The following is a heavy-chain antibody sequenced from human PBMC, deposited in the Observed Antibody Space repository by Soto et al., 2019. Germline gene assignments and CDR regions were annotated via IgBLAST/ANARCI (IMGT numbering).Heavy chain of an antibody. CDR3: ARDLGTTIAGPPRRETYGWLDP. Sequence: QVQLVQSGAEVKRPGSSVKLSCKASGGTFTYYGISWVRQAPGQGLEWMGGIIPIIGPATYAQKFQGRVTITADQSTSTAYMELISLGSEDTALYYCARDLGTTIAGPPRRETYGWLDPCGQGTLVTVSS. V-gene: IGHV1-69*01. CDR1: GGTFTYYG. CDR2: IIPIIGPA. D-gene: IGHD3-22*01. J-gene: IGHJ5*02.